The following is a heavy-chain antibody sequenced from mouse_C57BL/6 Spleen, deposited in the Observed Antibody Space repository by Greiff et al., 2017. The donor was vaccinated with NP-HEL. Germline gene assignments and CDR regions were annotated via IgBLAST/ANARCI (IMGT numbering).Heavy chain of an antibody. Sequence: VQLQQPGAELVRPGSSVKLSCKASGYTFTSYWMHWVKQRPIQGLEWIGNIDPSDSETHYNQKFKDKATLTVDKSSSTAYMQLSSLTSGDSSVYDCARCGVSCYPAWFAYWGQGTLVTVSA. D-gene: IGHD3-2*02. J-gene: IGHJ3*01. CDR1: GYTFTSYW. CDR2: IDPSDSET. V-gene: IGHV1-52*01. CDR3: ARCGVSCYPAWFAY.